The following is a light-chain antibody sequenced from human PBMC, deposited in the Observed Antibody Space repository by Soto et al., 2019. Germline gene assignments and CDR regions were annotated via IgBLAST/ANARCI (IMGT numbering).Light chain of an antibody. Sequence: DIQMTQSPSTLSASVGDRVTITGRASQTISFSLAWYQQKPGKAPKHLIYDASTLQSGVPSRFSGSESGTEFILTISGLQPDDFATYYCQQYHGYSLTFGQGTKVDIK. V-gene: IGKV1-5*01. CDR2: DAS. CDR1: QTISFS. CDR3: QQYHGYSLT. J-gene: IGKJ1*01.